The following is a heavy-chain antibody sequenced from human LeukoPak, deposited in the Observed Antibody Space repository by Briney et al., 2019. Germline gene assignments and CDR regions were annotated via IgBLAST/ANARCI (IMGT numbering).Heavy chain of an antibody. CDR1: GLTLSSYS. Sequence: GGSLRLSCAASGLTLSSYSMNWARQAPGKGLEWVSSMSSSSKYIYYADSVKGRFTISRDNAKNSLFLQMNSLRAEDTAVYYCARGSISIAVAADAFDIWGQGTMVTVSS. D-gene: IGHD6-19*01. CDR3: ARGSISIAVAADAFDI. J-gene: IGHJ3*02. CDR2: MSSSSKYI. V-gene: IGHV3-21*01.